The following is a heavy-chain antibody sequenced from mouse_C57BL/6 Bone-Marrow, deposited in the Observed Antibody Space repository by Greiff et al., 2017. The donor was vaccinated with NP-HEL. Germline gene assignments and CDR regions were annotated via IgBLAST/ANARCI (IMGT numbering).Heavy chain of an antibody. J-gene: IGHJ3*01. V-gene: IGHV14-4*01. CDR3: TTHPQDSSGSAWFAY. CDR2: IDPENGDT. Sequence: LVESGAELVRPGASVKLSCTASGFNIKDGYMHWVKQRPEQGLEWIGWIDPENGDTEYASKFQGKATITADTSSNTAYLQLSSLTSEDTAVYYCTTHPQDSSGSAWFAYWGQGTLVTVSA. CDR1: GFNIKDGY. D-gene: IGHD3-2*02.